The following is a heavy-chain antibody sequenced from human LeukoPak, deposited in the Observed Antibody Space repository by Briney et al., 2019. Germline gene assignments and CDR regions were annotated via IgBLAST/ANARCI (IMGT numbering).Heavy chain of an antibody. J-gene: IGHJ4*02. Sequence: PSETLSLTCAVYGGSFSGYCWSWIRQPPGKGLEWIGEINHSGSTNYNPSLKGRVTISVDTSKNQFSLKLSSVTAADTAVYYCARLVGATAFDYWGQGTLVTVSS. CDR1: GGSFSGYC. D-gene: IGHD1-26*01. CDR3: ARLVGATAFDY. CDR2: INHSGST. V-gene: IGHV4-34*01.